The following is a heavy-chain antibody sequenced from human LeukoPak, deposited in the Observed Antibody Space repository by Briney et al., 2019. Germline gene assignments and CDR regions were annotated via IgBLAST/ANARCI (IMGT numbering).Heavy chain of an antibody. CDR3: AKDHSRGSTSTRYRTKNMDV. CDR1: GFTFSRNW. J-gene: IGHJ6*03. D-gene: IGHD5-24*01. V-gene: IGHV3-23*01. Sequence: PGGSLRLSCAASGFTFSRNWMHWVRQGPGKGLEWVSAISGSGGSTYYADSVKGRFTISRDNSKNTLYLQMNSLRAEDTAVYYCAKDHSRGSTSTRYRTKNMDVWGKGTTVTISS. CDR2: ISGSGGST.